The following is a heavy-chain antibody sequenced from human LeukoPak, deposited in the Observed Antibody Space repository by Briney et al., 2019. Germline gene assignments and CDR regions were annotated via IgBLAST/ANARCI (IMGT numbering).Heavy chain of an antibody. Sequence: PGRSLRLSCAASGFTFSSYAMHWVRQAPGKGLEWVAVISYDGSNKYYADSVKGRFTISRDNSKNTLYLQMNSLRAEDTAVYYCARDYGDYVNCRGMDVWGKGTTVTVSS. J-gene: IGHJ6*04. CDR1: GFTFSSYA. V-gene: IGHV3-30*04. D-gene: IGHD4-17*01. CDR3: ARDYGDYVNCRGMDV. CDR2: ISYDGSNK.